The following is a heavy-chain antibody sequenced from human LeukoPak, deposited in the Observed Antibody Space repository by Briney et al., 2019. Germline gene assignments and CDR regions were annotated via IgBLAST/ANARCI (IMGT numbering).Heavy chain of an antibody. CDR1: GFTFSSYG. CDR2: ISYDGSNK. J-gene: IGHJ4*02. Sequence: GRSLRLSCAAPGFTFSSYGMHWVRQAPGKGLEWVAVISYDGSNKYYADSVKGRFTISRDNSKNTLYLQMNSLRAEDTAVYYCAKGPITISPPFLREPTDFDYWGQGTLVTVSS. CDR3: AKGPITISPPFLREPTDFDY. V-gene: IGHV3-30*18. D-gene: IGHD3-3*01.